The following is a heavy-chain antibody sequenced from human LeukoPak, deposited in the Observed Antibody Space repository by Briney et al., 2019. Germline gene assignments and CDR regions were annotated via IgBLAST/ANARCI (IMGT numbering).Heavy chain of an antibody. CDR3: ARGFVGSYTDY. CDR1: GFTFSSYS. J-gene: IGHJ4*02. D-gene: IGHD3-10*01. Sequence: GGSLRLSCAASGFTFSSYSMNWVRQAPGKGLEWVSSISSSSGYMSYADSVKGRFTISRDNAKNSLYLQMNSLRAEDTAVYYCARGFVGSYTDYWGQGTLVTVSS. V-gene: IGHV3-21*01. CDR2: ISSSSGYM.